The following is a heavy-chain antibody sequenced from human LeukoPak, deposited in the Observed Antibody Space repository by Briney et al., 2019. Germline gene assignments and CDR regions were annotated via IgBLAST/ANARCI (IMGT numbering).Heavy chain of an antibody. CDR2: INPNSGVA. Sequence: ASVKVSCKASGYTFTGYYLQWVRQAPGQGLDWVGYINPNSGVANYAQKFQGRVTMTRDTSMTTAYMELNSLTSDDTAVYYCARAEGIAASPTVDYWGQGTLVTVSS. CDR3: ARAEGIAASPTVDY. V-gene: IGHV1-2*02. D-gene: IGHD6-13*01. CDR1: GYTFTGYY. J-gene: IGHJ4*02.